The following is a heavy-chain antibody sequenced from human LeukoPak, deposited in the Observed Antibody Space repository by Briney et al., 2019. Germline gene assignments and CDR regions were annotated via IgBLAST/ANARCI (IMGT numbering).Heavy chain of an antibody. J-gene: IGHJ3*02. CDR3: VRDVGTSDAFDN. CDR1: GGSITYYY. V-gene: IGHV4-4*07. CDR2: IQTSGSP. D-gene: IGHD1-1*01. Sequence: PSETLSLTCSVSGGSITYYYWSWIRQPAGKGLEWIGRIQTSGSPKYNPSLKSRVTISVDTSKNQFSLKLSSVTAADTAVYYCVRDVGTSDAFDNWGQGTMVIVSS.